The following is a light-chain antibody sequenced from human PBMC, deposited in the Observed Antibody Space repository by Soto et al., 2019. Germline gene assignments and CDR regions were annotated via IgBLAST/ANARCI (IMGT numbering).Light chain of an antibody. CDR1: SSDIGGYDF. CDR3: SSYTSSTHVV. CDR2: DVS. V-gene: IGLV2-14*03. Sequence: QSALTQPASVSGSPGQSITISCTGTSSDIGGYDFVSWYQQHPGKAPKLMIYDVSNRPSGVSNHFSGSKSGNTASLTISGLHAEDEADYYCSSYTSSTHVVFGGGTKLTVL. J-gene: IGLJ2*01.